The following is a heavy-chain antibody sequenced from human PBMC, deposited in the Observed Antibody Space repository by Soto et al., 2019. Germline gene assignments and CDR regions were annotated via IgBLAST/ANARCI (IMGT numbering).Heavy chain of an antibody. CDR1: GGSFSGYY. V-gene: IGHV4-34*01. Sequence: SETLSLTCAVYGGSFSGYYWSWIRQPPGKGLEWIGEINHSGSTNYNPSLKSRVTISVDTSKNQFSLKLRSVTAADTAVYYCASRGHCSNTSCNGLYNYYYMDVWGKGTTVTVSS. CDR2: INHSGST. CDR3: ASRGHCSNTSCNGLYNYYYMDV. J-gene: IGHJ6*03. D-gene: IGHD2-2*01.